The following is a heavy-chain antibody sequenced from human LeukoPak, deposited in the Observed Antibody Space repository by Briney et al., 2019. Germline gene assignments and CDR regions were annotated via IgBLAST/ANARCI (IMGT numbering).Heavy chain of an antibody. D-gene: IGHD2-8*01. CDR2: ISDSGDYT. Sequence: GGSLTLSCAGSGFTFSSYAMSWVRQAPGQGLEWVSVISDSGDYTSYADSVRGRFNISRDNSRNTLYLQMISLRPEDTAVYYCAKDTSIGKYCTNGVCSPFDYWGQGTLVTVSS. J-gene: IGHJ4*02. CDR1: GFTFSSYA. CDR3: AKDTSIGKYCTNGVCSPFDY. V-gene: IGHV3-23*01.